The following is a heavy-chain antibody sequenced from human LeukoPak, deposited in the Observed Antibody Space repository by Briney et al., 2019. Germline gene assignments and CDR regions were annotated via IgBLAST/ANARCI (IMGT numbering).Heavy chain of an antibody. CDR1: GGSISSGSYY. J-gene: IGHJ4*02. V-gene: IGHV4-61*02. CDR3: ARGHAAAGTLDY. Sequence: SETLSLTCTVSGGSISSGSYYWSWIRQPAGKGLEWIGRTYTSGSTNYNPSLKSRVTISVDTSKNQFSLKLSSVTAADTAVYYCARGHAAAGTLDYWGQGTLVTVSS. CDR2: TYTSGST. D-gene: IGHD6-13*01.